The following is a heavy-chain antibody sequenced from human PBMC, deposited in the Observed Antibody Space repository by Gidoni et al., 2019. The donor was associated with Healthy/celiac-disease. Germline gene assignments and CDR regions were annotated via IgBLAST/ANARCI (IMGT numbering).Heavy chain of an antibody. D-gene: IGHD6-13*01. J-gene: IGHJ6*02. Sequence: EVQLLESGGGLVQPGGSLRLSCAASGFTFSSYAMSWVRQAPGKGLEWVSAISGSGGSTYYADSVKGRFTISRENSKNTLYLQMNSLRAEDTAVYYCAKDLYSSSWYGDVDYYYGMDVWGQGTTVTVSS. CDR3: AKDLYSSSWYGDVDYYYGMDV. V-gene: IGHV3-23*01. CDR2: ISGSGGST. CDR1: GFTFSSYA.